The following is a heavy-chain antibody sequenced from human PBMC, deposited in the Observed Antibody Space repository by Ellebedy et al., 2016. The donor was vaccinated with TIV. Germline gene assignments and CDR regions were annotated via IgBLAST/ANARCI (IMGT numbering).Heavy chain of an antibody. J-gene: IGHJ4*02. V-gene: IGHV4-59*11. D-gene: IGHD1-14*01. CDR3: VSGPNQDFFDY. CDR2: SSYNGNT. Sequence: MPGGSLRLSCSVSGVSISGHWWSWIRQPPGKGLEWIGYSSYNGNTNYNPSLKSRVTMSVDTSRSQFSLKLSSVTAADTALYYWVSGPNQDFFDYWGLGTLVTVSS. CDR1: GVSISGHW.